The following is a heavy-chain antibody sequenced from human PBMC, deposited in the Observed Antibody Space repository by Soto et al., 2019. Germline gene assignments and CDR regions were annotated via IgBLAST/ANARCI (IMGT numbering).Heavy chain of an antibody. CDR3: AMSTGSSGWCIRYYFAY. Sequence: PSETLSLACAVYGGSFSGYYWSWIRQPPGKGLEWIGEINHSGSTNYNPSLKSRVTISVDTSKNQFSLKLSSVTAADTAVYYCAMSTGSSGWCIRYYFAYWGQGTLVTVSS. CDR1: GGSFSGYY. J-gene: IGHJ4*02. V-gene: IGHV4-34*01. D-gene: IGHD6-19*01. CDR2: INHSGST.